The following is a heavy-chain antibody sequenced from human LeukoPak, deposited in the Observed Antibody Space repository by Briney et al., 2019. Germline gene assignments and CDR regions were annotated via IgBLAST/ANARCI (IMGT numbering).Heavy chain of an antibody. CDR1: GFTVSSNY. Sequence: GGSLRLSCAASGFTVSSNYMSWVRQAPGKGLEWVSVNYSGGSTYYADSVKGRFTISRDNSKNTLYLQMNSLRAEDTAVYYCARDLLRSVITFGGVIVLFYYYYYYMDVWGKGTTVTISS. J-gene: IGHJ6*03. CDR3: ARDLLRSVITFGGVIVLFYYYYYYMDV. V-gene: IGHV3-66*01. CDR2: NYSGGST. D-gene: IGHD3-16*02.